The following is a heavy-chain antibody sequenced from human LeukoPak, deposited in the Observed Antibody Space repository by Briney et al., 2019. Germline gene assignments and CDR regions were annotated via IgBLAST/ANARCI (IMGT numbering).Heavy chain of an antibody. CDR1: GGSISSYY. V-gene: IGHV4-59*01. CDR3: GGESADYGGNSDQFDI. CDR2: IYYSGST. J-gene: IGHJ3*02. Sequence: SETLSLTCTVSGGSISSYYWSWIRQPPGKGLEWIGYIYYSGSTNYNPSLKSRVTISVDTSKNQFSLKLSSVTAADTAVYYCGGESADYGGNSDQFDIWGQGTMVTVSS. D-gene: IGHD4-23*01.